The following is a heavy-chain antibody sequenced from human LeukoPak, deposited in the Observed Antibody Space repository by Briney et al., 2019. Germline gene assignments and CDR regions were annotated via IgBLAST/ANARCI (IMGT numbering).Heavy chain of an antibody. Sequence: GGSLRLSCAASGFTFSSYAMSWVRQAPGKGLEWVSAISGSGGSTYYADSVKGRFTISRDNSKNTLYLQMNSLRAEDTAVYYCARDVRDTMIVVGNDYWGQGTLVTVSS. D-gene: IGHD3-22*01. V-gene: IGHV3-23*01. CDR2: ISGSGGST. CDR3: ARDVRDTMIVVGNDY. CDR1: GFTFSSYA. J-gene: IGHJ4*02.